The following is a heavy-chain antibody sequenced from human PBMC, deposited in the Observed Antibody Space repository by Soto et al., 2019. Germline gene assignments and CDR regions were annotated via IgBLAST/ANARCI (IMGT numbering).Heavy chain of an antibody. D-gene: IGHD4-17*01. J-gene: IGHJ4*02. CDR2: IFFGGGSGVA. V-gene: IGHV4-39*01. CDR1: GGSFSSSNYY. CDR3: ARRGGGDSLFDS. Sequence: QLHLQESGPGLVEPSETLSLTCTVSGGSFSSSNYYWGWIRQPPGKGLGWIGNIFFGGGSGVAYYGPSFRGGVTLSVDTSKNQFSLNRRSLTAADTAVYLCARRGGGDSLFDSWGQGKLVTVSS.